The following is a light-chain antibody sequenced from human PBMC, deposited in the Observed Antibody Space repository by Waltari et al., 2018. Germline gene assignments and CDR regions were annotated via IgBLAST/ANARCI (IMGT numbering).Light chain of an antibody. CDR3: QQYNSYSWT. Sequence: GDRVTITCRASQDVSVWLAWYQLKPGQAPKLLIYAASSLQSGVPSRFSGSGSGTEFTLIINSLQPDDFATYYCQQYNSYSWTFGQGTKVEIK. J-gene: IGKJ1*01. CDR2: AAS. CDR1: QDVSVW. V-gene: IGKV1-5*01.